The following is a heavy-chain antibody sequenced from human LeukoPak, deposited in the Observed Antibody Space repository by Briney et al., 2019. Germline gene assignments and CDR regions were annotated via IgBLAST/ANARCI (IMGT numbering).Heavy chain of an antibody. V-gene: IGHV4-59*08. CDR3: ARLDGTEGGYYDSSGYYYRVSDGAFDI. D-gene: IGHD3-22*01. Sequence: PSETLSLTCTVSGGSISSYYWSWIRQPPGKGLEWIGYIYYSGSTNYNPSLKSRVTISVDTSKNQFSLKLSSVTAADTAVYYCARLDGTEGGYYDSSGYYYRVSDGAFDIWGQGTMVTVSS. J-gene: IGHJ3*02. CDR2: IYYSGST. CDR1: GGSISSYY.